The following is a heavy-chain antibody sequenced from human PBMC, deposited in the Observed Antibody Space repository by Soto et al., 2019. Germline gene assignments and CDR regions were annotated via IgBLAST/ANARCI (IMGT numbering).Heavy chain of an antibody. CDR1: GDTFTTYD. D-gene: IGHD3-10*01. J-gene: IGHJ4*02. Sequence: GASVKVSCKASGDTFTTYDINWVRQATGHGLEWMGWINPNSGKIGYAQRFQGRVTMTRDTAIRTAYMEVSSLRSDDTAVYYCARGRASGSYYLLDYWGQGTLVTVSS. V-gene: IGHV1-8*01. CDR2: INPNSGKI. CDR3: ARGRASGSYYLLDY.